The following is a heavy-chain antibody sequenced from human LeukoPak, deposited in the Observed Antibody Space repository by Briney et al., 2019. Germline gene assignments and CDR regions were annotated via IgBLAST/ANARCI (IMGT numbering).Heavy chain of an antibody. CDR3: AKDLDGYYDSSGYSYYFDY. V-gene: IGHV3-23*01. Sequence: GGSLRLSCAASGFTFSSYAMSWVRQAPGKGLEWVSAISGSGGSIYYADSVKGRFTISRDNSKNTLYLQMNSLRAEDTAVYYCAKDLDGYYDSSGYSYYFDYWGQGTLVTVSS. D-gene: IGHD3-22*01. J-gene: IGHJ4*02. CDR1: GFTFSSYA. CDR2: ISGSGGSI.